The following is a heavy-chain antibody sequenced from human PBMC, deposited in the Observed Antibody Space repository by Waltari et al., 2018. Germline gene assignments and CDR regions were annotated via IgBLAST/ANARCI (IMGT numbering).Heavy chain of an antibody. CDR1: GGSFSGYY. Sequence: QVQLQQWGAGLLKPSETLSLTCAVYGGSFSGYYWSWIRQPPGKGLEWIGEINHSGSTNYNPSLKSRVTISVDTSKNQFSLKLSSVTAADTAVYYCARARARRDGYNYWGQGTLVTVSS. CDR2: INHSGST. V-gene: IGHV4-34*01. J-gene: IGHJ4*02. D-gene: IGHD5-12*01. CDR3: ARARARRDGYNY.